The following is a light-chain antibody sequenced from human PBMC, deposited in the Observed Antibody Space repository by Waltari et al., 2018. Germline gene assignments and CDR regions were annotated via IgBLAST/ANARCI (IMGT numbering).Light chain of an antibody. V-gene: IGKV3-20*01. J-gene: IGKJ1*01. CDR3: QQHGSTPWT. CDR1: ESLSSSY. Sequence: ENVLTQSPDTLSLSPGERATLSCRASESLSSSYLAWYQQNPGQSPRLLMYRTSSRATGIPDRFSGSGSGTDFTLTISRLEPEDFAVYYCQQHGSTPWTFGQGTKVEIK. CDR2: RTS.